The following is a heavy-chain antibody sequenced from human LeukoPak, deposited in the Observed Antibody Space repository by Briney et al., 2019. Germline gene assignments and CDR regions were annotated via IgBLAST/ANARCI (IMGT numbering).Heavy chain of an antibody. CDR1: GYTFTGCY. D-gene: IGHD3-3*01. CDR3: ARDSSNDFWSGYLIDY. V-gene: IGHV1-2*02. Sequence: ASVKVSCKASGYTFTGCYMHWVRQAPGQELEWMGWVNPNSGGTNYAQKFQGRVTMTRDTSISTAYMELSRLRSDDTAVYYCARDSSNDFWSGYLIDYWGQGILVTVSS. CDR2: VNPNSGGT. J-gene: IGHJ4*02.